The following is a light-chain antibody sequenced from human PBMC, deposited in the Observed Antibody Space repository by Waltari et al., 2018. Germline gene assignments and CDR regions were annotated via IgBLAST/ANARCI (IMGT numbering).Light chain of an antibody. Sequence: SALTQPASVSGSPGQSITISCPETIANVGSYPLLSWYQRHPGGAPKLLIYEVSERPSGVSIRFSGSKSGKTASLTISGLQPEDEADYYCCAFAGRGFYVFGTGTQVTVL. V-gene: IGLV2-23*02. CDR3: CAFAGRGFYV. J-gene: IGLJ1*01. CDR1: IANVGSYPL. CDR2: EVS.